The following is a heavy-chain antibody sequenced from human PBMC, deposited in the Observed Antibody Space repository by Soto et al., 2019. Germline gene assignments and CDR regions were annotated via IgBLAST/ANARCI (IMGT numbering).Heavy chain of an antibody. D-gene: IGHD6-6*01. V-gene: IGHV3-33*01. J-gene: IGHJ6*02. CDR1: GFTFSSYG. Sequence: GGSLRLSCAASGFTFSSYGMHWVRQAPGKGLEWVAVIWYDGSNKYYADSVKGRFTISRDNSKNTLYLQMNSLRAEDTAVYYCAREGRGQLVRLGYYYYYGMDVWGQGTTVTVSS. CDR2: IWYDGSNK. CDR3: AREGRGQLVRLGYYYYYGMDV.